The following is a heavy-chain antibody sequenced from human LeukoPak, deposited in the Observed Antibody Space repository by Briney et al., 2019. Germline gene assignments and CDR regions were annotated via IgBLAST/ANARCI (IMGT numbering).Heavy chain of an antibody. V-gene: IGHV4-31*03. Sequence: PSETQSLTCTVSGDPIHRGGHCWGSIRQHPGKGLEWNGYIEYSGSTFYSRSLKSRLTMSIDTSKNQCSLKLSSVAAADTAVYYCAADTSCYCIFNYWGQGTLVTVSS. CDR3: AADTSCYCIFNY. D-gene: IGHD3-22*01. CDR2: IEYSGST. J-gene: IGHJ4*02. CDR1: GDPIHRGGHC.